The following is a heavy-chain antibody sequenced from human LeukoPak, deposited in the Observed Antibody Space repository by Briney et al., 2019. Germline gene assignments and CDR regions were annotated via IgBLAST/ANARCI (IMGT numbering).Heavy chain of an antibody. CDR1: GYAFSDYS. CDR3: STEDKYCTSATCVDY. V-gene: IGHV1-2*02. D-gene: IGHD2-8*01. J-gene: IGHJ4*02. Sequence: ASVKVCCKTSGYAFSDYSMHWVRQAHGQGLEWMGWINPNSGATNYAQKFQGRVTMTRDTSVSTAYLELTRLTSDDAAVYYCSTEDKYCTSATCVDYWGQGTLVTVSS. CDR2: INPNSGAT.